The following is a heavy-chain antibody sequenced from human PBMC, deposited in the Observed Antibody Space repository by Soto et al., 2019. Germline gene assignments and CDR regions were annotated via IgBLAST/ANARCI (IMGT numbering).Heavy chain of an antibody. CDR2: IYYTGST. CDR1: GDSINYYY. Sequence: SDTLSLTCTVSGDSINYYYWSWIRRPPGRRLEWIGYIYYTGSTNYNPSLKSRVTFSVDSSKNQISLKLRSVTAAGTAVYFCATSVAPYYFDSWGQGXLVTVYS. CDR3: ATSVAPYYFDS. J-gene: IGHJ4*02. D-gene: IGHD1-26*01. V-gene: IGHV4-59*01.